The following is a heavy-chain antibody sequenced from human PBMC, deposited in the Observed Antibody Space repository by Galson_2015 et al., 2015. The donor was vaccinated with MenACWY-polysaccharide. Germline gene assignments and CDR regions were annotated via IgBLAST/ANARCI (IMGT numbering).Heavy chain of an antibody. V-gene: IGHV4-31*03. CDR2: ISYDGGT. Sequence: TLSLTCTVSGDSITSGGYFWSWIRQHPGKGLEWIASISYDGGTYYNPSLKSRVTISVDTPNNQFSLKLNSVTAADTAVYYCARGGRAVSSRNWFDPWGQGTLVTVSS. D-gene: IGHD3-16*01. CDR1: GDSITSGGYF. J-gene: IGHJ5*02. CDR3: ARGGRAVSSRNWFDP.